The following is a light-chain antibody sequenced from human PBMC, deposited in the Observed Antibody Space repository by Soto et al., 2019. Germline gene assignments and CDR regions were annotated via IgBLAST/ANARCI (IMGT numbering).Light chain of an antibody. Sequence: QSVLTQPASVSGSPGQSITISCTGTSSDVGSYNLASWYQQHPGKAPKLIIYEGSKRPSGVSNRFSGSKSGNTASLTISGLQAEDEADYYCSSYTSSSTYVFGTGTKVTVL. J-gene: IGLJ1*01. CDR2: EGS. V-gene: IGLV2-14*02. CDR3: SSYTSSSTYV. CDR1: SSDVGSYNL.